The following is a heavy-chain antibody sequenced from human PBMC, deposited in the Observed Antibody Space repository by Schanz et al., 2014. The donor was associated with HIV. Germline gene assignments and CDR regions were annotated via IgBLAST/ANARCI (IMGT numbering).Heavy chain of an antibody. CDR2: ISDSGDGT. CDR1: GFPFSNFA. V-gene: IGHV3-23*01. D-gene: IGHD6-19*01. Sequence: EEHLLESGGDLIQPGGSLRLSCVASGFPFSNFAMSWVRQDPGRGLEWVSTISDSGDGTYYADSMKGRVTISRDNSKNILYLQMNSLRAEDTALYYCSKATSGSRGWYTGSDWGQGTLVTVSS. J-gene: IGHJ4*02. CDR3: SKATSGSRGWYTGSD.